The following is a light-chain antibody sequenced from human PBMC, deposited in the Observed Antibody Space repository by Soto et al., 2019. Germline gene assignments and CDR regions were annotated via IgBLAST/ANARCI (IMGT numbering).Light chain of an antibody. CDR1: SSDVGAYNY. J-gene: IGLJ2*01. V-gene: IGLV2-14*01. Sequence: QSALTQPASVSGSPGQSITFSCTGSSSDVGAYNYVSWYQQYPGKAPKLMIYDVSNRPSGVSSRFSGSKSGNTASLTISGLQAEDEADYYCSSYTTNKVVFGGGTKLTVL. CDR3: SSYTTNKVV. CDR2: DVS.